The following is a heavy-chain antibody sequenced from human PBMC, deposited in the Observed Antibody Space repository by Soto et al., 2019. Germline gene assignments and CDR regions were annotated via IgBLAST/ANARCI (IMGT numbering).Heavy chain of an antibody. D-gene: IGHD3-22*01. V-gene: IGHV4-59*01. CDR1: GGSISPYY. Sequence: PSETLSLTCTASGGSISPYYWSWIRQPPGRGLEWIGYIYYSGSTNYNPSLKSRVTISVDTSKNQFSLKLSSVTAAGTSVYYCARDIGGYYDSSSYANWGQGTLVTVSS. CDR2: IYYSGST. J-gene: IGHJ4*02. CDR3: ARDIGGYYDSSSYAN.